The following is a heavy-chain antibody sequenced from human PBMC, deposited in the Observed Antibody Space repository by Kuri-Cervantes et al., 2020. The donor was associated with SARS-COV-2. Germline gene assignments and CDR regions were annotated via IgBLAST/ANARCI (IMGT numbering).Heavy chain of an antibody. D-gene: IGHD3-22*01. J-gene: IGHJ4*02. V-gene: IGHV4-34*01. CDR1: GGSFSGYY. CDR2: INHSGST. Sequence: SETLSLTCAVYGGSFSGYYWSWIRQPPGKGLEWIGEINHSGSTNYNPSLKSRVTISVDTSKNQFSLKLSSVTAADTAVCYCARTYYYDSSARYWGQGTLVTVSS. CDR3: ARTYYYDSSARY.